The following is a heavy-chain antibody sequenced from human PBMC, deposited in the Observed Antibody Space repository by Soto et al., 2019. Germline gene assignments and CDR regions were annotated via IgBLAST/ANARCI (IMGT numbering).Heavy chain of an antibody. CDR2: IKGDGSEK. CDR1: GFTFTSYW. V-gene: IGHV3-7*01. CDR3: GRDEVRNGFGV. J-gene: IGHJ6*02. Sequence: EVRLVESGGGLVQPGGSLRLSCVASGFTFTSYWMSWVRQAPGKGLEWVANIKGDGSEKWYVDSVKGRLTISRDNAKNSVYLHRNGLIVEDTALYYCGRDEVRNGFGVWGQGTTVTASS.